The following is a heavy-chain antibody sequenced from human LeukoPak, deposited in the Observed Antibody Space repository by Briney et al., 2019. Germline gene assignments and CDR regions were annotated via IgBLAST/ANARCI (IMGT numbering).Heavy chain of an antibody. V-gene: IGHV1-2*02. CDR3: AREVSYCVGGDCYSFDF. CDR2: MHPGNGNT. CDR1: GYRFISNY. J-gene: IGHJ4*02. Sequence: GASVTVSYTSSGYRFISNYIQWVRQAPGLGPEWVGWMHPGNGNTRYAEKFQGRVTMTRDTSINTVYLYLNSLRSDDTAVYDCAREVSYCVGGDCYSFDFWGQGALITVSS. D-gene: IGHD2-21*01.